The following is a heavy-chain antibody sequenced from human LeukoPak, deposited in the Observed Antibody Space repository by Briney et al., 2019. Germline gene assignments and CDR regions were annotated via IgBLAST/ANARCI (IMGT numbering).Heavy chain of an antibody. Sequence: SQTLSLTCTVSGGSISSGGYYWSWIRQHPGKGLEWIGYIYYSGSTNYNPSLKSRVTISVDTSKNQFSLKLSSVTAADTAVYYCARDGSSNYGMDVWGQGTTVTVSS. V-gene: IGHV4-31*03. J-gene: IGHJ6*02. D-gene: IGHD6-13*01. CDR2: IYYSGST. CDR3: ARDGSSNYGMDV. CDR1: GGSISSGGYY.